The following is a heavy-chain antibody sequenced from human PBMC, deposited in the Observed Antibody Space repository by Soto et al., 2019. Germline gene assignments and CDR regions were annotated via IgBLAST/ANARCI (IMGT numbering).Heavy chain of an antibody. D-gene: IGHD5-12*01. V-gene: IGHV3-30*18. CDR1: GFTFSNFG. CDR2: ISYDGSNK. Sequence: TGGSLRLSCAASGFTFSNFGMHWVRQAPGKGLEWVAVISYDGSNKYYAGSVKGRFTISRDNSKNTLYLQMNSLRAEDTAVYYCAQEEMATISFVPPFDPWGQGTLVTVSS. J-gene: IGHJ5*02. CDR3: AQEEMATISFVPPFDP.